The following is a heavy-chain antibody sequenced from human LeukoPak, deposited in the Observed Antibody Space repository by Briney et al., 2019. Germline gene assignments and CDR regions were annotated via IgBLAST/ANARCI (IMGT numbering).Heavy chain of an antibody. D-gene: IGHD6-19*01. CDR2: ISYDGSNE. V-gene: IGHV3-30*03. CDR1: GFTFSSYG. Sequence: PGGSLRLSCVVSGFTFSSYGFHWVRQAPGKGLEWVAGISYDGSNEFYADSVKGRFTISKDNSKNTLYLQMNSLRAEDTAVYYCARARPAVAGKKNWYFDLWGRGTLVTVSS. CDR3: ARARPAVAGKKNWYFDL. J-gene: IGHJ2*01.